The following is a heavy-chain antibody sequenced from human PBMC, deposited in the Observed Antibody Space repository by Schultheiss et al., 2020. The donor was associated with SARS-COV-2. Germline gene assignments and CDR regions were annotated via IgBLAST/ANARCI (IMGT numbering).Heavy chain of an antibody. CDR1: GGSFSGYY. V-gene: IGHV4-34*01. CDR2: INHSGST. Sequence: SETLSLTCAVYGGSFSGYYWSWIRQPPGKGLEWIGEINHSGSTNYNPSLKSRVTISVDTSKNQFSLQLSSVTAADTAVYYCASSRPYGSGSYEKWYNWFDPWGQGTLVTVSS. D-gene: IGHD3-10*01. CDR3: ASSRPYGSGSYEKWYNWFDP. J-gene: IGHJ5*02.